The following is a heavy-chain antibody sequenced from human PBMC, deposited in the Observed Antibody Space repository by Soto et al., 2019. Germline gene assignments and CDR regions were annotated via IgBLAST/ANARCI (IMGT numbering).Heavy chain of an antibody. CDR2: IKQDGSEK. Sequence: GGSLRLSCVASGFTFSRFWVSWVRQAPGKGLEWVANIKQDGSEKNYVDFVKGRFTISRDNAKNSLFLQMSSLRADDTAVYYCARDLAGLDYWGQGTLVTVSS. J-gene: IGHJ4*02. CDR1: GFTFSRFW. V-gene: IGHV3-7*05. CDR3: ARDLAGLDY.